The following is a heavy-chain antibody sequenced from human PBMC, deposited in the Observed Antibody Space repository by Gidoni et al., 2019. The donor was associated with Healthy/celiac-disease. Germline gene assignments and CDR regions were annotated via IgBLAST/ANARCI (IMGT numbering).Heavy chain of an antibody. CDR3: GSLRFLEWMGPPDY. CDR1: GCPFGAYA. V-gene: IGHV3-49*03. CDR2: IRSKAYGGTT. D-gene: IGHD3-3*01. J-gene: IGHJ4*02. Sequence: EVQLVESGGGLVQRGRSLRLPCTTPGCPFGAYAMSGFRQAPGKGLEWVGFIRSKAYGGTTEYAASVKGRFTISRDDSKSIAYLQMNSLKTEDTAVYYCGSLRFLEWMGPPDYWGQGTLVTVSS.